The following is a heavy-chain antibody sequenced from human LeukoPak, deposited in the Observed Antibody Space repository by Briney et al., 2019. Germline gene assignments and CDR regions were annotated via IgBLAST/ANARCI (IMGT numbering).Heavy chain of an antibody. CDR3: ARAKIAAAGTGAFDV. D-gene: IGHD6-13*01. J-gene: IGHJ3*01. V-gene: IGHV3-74*03. Sequence: GGSLRLSCAASGFTFRTYWMHWVRQVPGKGLVWVSRMNSDGSTTEYADSVEARFTISRDNAKNTLYLQMDSLGVEDTAVYYCARAKIAAAGTGAFDVWGQGTLVTVSS. CDR1: GFTFRTYW. CDR2: MNSDGSTT.